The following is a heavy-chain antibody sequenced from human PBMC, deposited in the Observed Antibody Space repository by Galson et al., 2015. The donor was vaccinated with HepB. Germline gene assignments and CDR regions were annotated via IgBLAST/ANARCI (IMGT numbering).Heavy chain of an antibody. V-gene: IGHV1-46*01. J-gene: IGHJ4*02. CDR3: ARMKGNYDSSGYLPNYFDY. Sequence: SVKVSCKASGYTFTSYYMHWVRQAPGQGLEWMGIINPSGGSTSYAQKFQGRVTMTRDTSTSTVYMELSSLRSVDTAVYYCARMKGNYDSSGYLPNYFDYWGQGTLVTVSS. CDR1: GYTFTSYY. D-gene: IGHD3-22*01. CDR2: INPSGGST.